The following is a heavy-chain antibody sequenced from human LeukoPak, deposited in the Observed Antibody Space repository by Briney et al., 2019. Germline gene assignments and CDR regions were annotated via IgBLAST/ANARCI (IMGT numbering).Heavy chain of an antibody. J-gene: IGHJ6*03. Sequence: GGSLRLSCAASGFTFSSYAMSWVRQAPGKGLEWVSAISGSGGSTYYADSVKGRFTISRDNSKNTLYLQMNSLRAEDTAVYYCAKDTPPPPLYYYDSSGYLEDYYYYMDVWGKGTTVTVSS. CDR1: GFTFSSYA. CDR3: AKDTPPPPLYYYDSSGYLEDYYYYMDV. D-gene: IGHD3-22*01. CDR2: ISGSGGST. V-gene: IGHV3-23*01.